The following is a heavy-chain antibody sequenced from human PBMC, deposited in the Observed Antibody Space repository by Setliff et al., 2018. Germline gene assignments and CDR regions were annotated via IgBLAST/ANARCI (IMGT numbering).Heavy chain of an antibody. CDR2: ISAYNGKT. Sequence: ASVKVSCKASGYTFANSIVSWVRQAPGQGLEWMGWISAYNGKTYIKEKFQGRLSMTTDTSTNTDYMELRNLTPDDTAVYFCERLVRYCTQRACQRTQDADLWGQGTRVTVSS. CDR3: ERLVRYCTQRACQRTQDADL. V-gene: IGHV1-18*04. D-gene: IGHD2-8*01. CDR1: GYTFANSI. J-gene: IGHJ5*02.